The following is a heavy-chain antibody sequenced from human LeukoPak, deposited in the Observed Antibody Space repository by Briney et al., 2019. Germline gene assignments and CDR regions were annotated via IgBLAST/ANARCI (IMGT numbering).Heavy chain of an antibody. J-gene: IGHJ4*02. CDR1: GYTFTSYG. CDR3: ARAAVNVLRYFDWLLSPLDY. Sequence: ASVKVSCKASGYTFTSYGISWVRQAPGQGLEWMGWISAYNGSTNYAQKLQGRVTMTTDTSTSTAYMELRSLRSDDTAVYYCARAAVNVLRYFDWLLSPLDYWGQGTLVTVSS. V-gene: IGHV1-18*01. D-gene: IGHD3-9*01. CDR2: ISAYNGST.